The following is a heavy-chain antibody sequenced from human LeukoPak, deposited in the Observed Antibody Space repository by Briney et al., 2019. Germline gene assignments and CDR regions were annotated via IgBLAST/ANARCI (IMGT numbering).Heavy chain of an antibody. J-gene: IGHJ4*02. CDR2: ISYDGSNK. D-gene: IGHD3-10*01. CDR3: ARSITMVRGANAPHFDY. Sequence: GGSLRLSCAASGFTFRDYEINWVRQAPGKGLERVAVISYDGSNKYYADSVKGRFTISRDNSKNTLYLQMNSLRAEDTAVYYCARSITMVRGANAPHFDYWGQGTLVTVSS. CDR1: GFTFRDYE. V-gene: IGHV3-30-3*01.